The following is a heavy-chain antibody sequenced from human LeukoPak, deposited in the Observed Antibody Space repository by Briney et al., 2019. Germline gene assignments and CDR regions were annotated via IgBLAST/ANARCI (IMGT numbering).Heavy chain of an antibody. CDR2: IKQDGSEK. Sequence: PGGSLRLSYAASGFTFSTYWMSWVRQAPGKGLEWVANIKQDGSEKYYVDSVKGRFTISRDNAKNSLYLQMNSLRAEDTAVYYCAGGRRQFDPWGQGTLVTVSS. D-gene: IGHD3-16*01. CDR3: AGGRRQFDP. J-gene: IGHJ5*02. CDR1: GFTFSTYW. V-gene: IGHV3-7*03.